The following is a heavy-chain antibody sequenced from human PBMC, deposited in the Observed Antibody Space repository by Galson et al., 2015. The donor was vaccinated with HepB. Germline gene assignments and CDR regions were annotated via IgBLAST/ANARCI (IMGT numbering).Heavy chain of an antibody. CDR2: INKDGNDK. V-gene: IGHV3-7*03. J-gene: IGHJ4*02. Sequence: CAASGFTFTDYWMSWVRQAPGKGLEWVANINKDGNDKYYVDSVEGRFTVSRDNAKNSLYLQMNSLRVEDTALYYCARADALRTVDSWGQGALVTVSS. CDR1: GFTFTDYW. CDR3: ARADALRTVDS.